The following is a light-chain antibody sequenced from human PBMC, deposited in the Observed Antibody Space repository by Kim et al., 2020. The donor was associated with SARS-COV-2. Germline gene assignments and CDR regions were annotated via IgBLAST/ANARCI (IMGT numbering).Light chain of an antibody. CDR2: VNSDGSH. V-gene: IGLV4-69*01. CDR1: SWHSSDA. Sequence: SVKLPCPLNSWHSSDAIAWHQQQPETGPRYLMKVNSDGSHSKGDGIPERFSGSSSGAERYLTISSLQSEDEADYYCQTWGTGILVFGGGTKVTVL. CDR3: QTWGTGILV. J-gene: IGLJ3*02.